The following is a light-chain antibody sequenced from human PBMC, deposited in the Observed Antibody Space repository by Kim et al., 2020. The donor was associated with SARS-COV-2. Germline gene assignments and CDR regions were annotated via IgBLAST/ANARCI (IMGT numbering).Light chain of an antibody. V-gene: IGKV3-15*01. CDR1: QSVSSK. CDR3: QQYNDWPLA. J-gene: IGKJ4*01. CDR2: AAS. Sequence: ASLGERATLSCRASQSVSSKLAWYQQTPGQPPRLLIYAASARATGVPARFSGSGSVTDFTLTISSLQSEDFAVYYCQQYNDWPLAFGGGTKVDIK.